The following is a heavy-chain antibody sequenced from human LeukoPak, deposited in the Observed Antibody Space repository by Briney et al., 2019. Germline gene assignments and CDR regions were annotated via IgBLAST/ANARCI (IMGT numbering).Heavy chain of an antibody. V-gene: IGHV4-4*08. D-gene: IGHD3-16*02. J-gene: IGHJ4*02. CDR2: IYTSGST. Sequence: SETLSLTCTVSGGSISSYYWSWIRQPPGKGLEWIGRIYTSGSTNYNPSLKSRVTISVDTSKNQFSLKLSSVTAADTAVYYCARDRDYDYVWGSYRYIDYWGQGTLVTVSS. CDR1: GGSISSYY. CDR3: ARDRDYDYVWGSYRYIDY.